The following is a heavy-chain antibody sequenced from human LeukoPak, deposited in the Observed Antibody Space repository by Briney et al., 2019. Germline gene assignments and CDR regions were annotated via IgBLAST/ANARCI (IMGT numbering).Heavy chain of an antibody. CDR3: ARDWTASY. CDR1: GFTFSSYW. J-gene: IGHJ4*02. CDR2: IKQDGSEK. D-gene: IGHD3/OR15-3a*01. Sequence: GGSLRLSCAASGFTFSSYWMSWVRQAPGKGLEWVANIKQDGSEKYYVDSVKGRFTISRDTSKNSLYLQMNSLTSEDTPVYYCARDWTASYWGQGTLVTVSS. V-gene: IGHV3-7*01.